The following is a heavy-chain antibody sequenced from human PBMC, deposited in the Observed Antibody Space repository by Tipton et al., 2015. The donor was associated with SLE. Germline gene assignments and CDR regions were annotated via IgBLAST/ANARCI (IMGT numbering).Heavy chain of an antibody. CDR1: GGSISSSSYY. D-gene: IGHD3-3*01. V-gene: IGHV4-61*05. Sequence: TLSLTCTVSGGSISSSSYYWGWIRQPPGKGLEWIGYIYYSGSTNYNPSLKSRVTISVDTSKNQFSLKLSSVTAADTAVYYCARGSTYYDFWSGYSHFDYWGQGTLVTVSS. CDR3: ARGSTYYDFWSGYSHFDY. CDR2: IYYSGST. J-gene: IGHJ4*02.